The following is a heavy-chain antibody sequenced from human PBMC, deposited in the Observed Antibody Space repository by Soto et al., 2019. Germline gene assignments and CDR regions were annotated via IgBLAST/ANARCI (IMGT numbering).Heavy chain of an antibody. D-gene: IGHD3-10*02. Sequence: QVHFVQSGAEVKKPGASVKVSCKASGYTFSGHAIHWLRQAPGQRPEWLGWINAGNSKTYYSEKFEGRVTFTRDTVATTVNMELTSLTSEDTAVYYCGRDQSGTGYYVDWFAPWGQGTLVTVSS. V-gene: IGHV1-3*01. CDR3: GRDQSGTGYYVDWFAP. J-gene: IGHJ5*02. CDR2: INAGNSKT. CDR1: GYTFSGHA.